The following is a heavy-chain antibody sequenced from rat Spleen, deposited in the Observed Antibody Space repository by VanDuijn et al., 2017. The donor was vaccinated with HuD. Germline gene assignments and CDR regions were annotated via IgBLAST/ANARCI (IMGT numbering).Heavy chain of an antibody. CDR3: TRVGYGGFAY. CDR2: IWTGGNT. D-gene: IGHD1-11*01. Sequence: QVQLKESGPGLVQPSQTLSLTCTVSGFSLSSYHVSWIRQPPGKSLVWMGTIWTGGNTNYYSAVQSRLTISRDTSKSQVFLKMNSLQTEDTAIYFCTRVGYGGFAYWGQGTLVTVSS. J-gene: IGHJ3*01. CDR1: GFSLSSYH. V-gene: IGHV2-13*01.